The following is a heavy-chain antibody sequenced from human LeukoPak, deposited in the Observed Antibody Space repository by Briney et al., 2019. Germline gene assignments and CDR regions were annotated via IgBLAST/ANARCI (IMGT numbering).Heavy chain of an antibody. CDR3: ARLSGWYWFDN. V-gene: IGHV3-64*01. CDR1: GYTFRSYA. Sequence: PGGPLRLSCAASGYTFRSYAMQWVRQAPGKGLEYVSAISSDGRITHYANSVKGRFTISRDNSKSILYLQMGSLRVDDMAMYYCARLSGWYWFDNWGQGTLVTVSS. J-gene: IGHJ4*02. CDR2: ISSDGRIT. D-gene: IGHD6-19*01.